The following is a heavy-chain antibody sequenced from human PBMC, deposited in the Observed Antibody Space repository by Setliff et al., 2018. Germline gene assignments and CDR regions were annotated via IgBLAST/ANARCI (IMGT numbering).Heavy chain of an antibody. CDR3: ARVGYAYNFWSGYSMKNAFDI. CDR1: GYSISSGYY. J-gene: IGHJ3*02. V-gene: IGHV4-38-2*02. Sequence: PSETLSLTCTVSGYSISSGYYWGWIRQPPGKGLEWIGNMYHSGSVYYNPSLKSRVTISVDTSKNQFSLKVTSVTAADTAVYYCARVGYAYNFWSGYSMKNAFDIWGQGTMVTVSS. D-gene: IGHD3-3*01. CDR2: MYHSGSV.